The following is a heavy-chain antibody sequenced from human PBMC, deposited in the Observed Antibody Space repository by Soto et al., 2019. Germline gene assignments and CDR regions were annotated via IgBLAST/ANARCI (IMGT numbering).Heavy chain of an antibody. CDR3: VVGYCSSTSCYLPYYYYGMDV. V-gene: IGHV4-39*01. Sequence: QLQLQESGPGLVKPSETLSLTCTVSGGSISSSSYYWGWIRQPPGKGLEWIGSIYYSGSTYYNPSLKSRVTISVHTSKNQFSLQLSSVTAADTAVYYCVVGYCSSTSCYLPYYYYGMDVWGQGTTVTVSS. J-gene: IGHJ6*02. D-gene: IGHD2-2*01. CDR1: GGSISSSSYY. CDR2: IYYSGST.